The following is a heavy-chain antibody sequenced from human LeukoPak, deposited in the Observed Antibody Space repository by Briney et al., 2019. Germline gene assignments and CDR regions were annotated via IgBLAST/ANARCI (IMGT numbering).Heavy chain of an antibody. V-gene: IGHV3-48*01. CDR2: ISSSSSTI. D-gene: IGHD3/OR15-3a*01. Sequence: GGSLRLSCAASGFTSSSYSMNWVRQAPGKGLEWVSYISSSSSTIYYADSVKGRFTISRDNAKNSLYLQMNSLRAEDTAVYYCARLSPRGPFDYWGQGTLVTVSS. CDR3: ARLSPRGPFDY. CDR1: GFTSSSYS. J-gene: IGHJ4*02.